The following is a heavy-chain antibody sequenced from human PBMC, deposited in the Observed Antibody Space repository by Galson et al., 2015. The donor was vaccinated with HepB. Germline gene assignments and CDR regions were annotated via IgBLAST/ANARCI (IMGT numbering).Heavy chain of an antibody. CDR2: INSDGSDT. CDR3: TRAGQTRDGYVNFDY. J-gene: IGHJ4*02. Sequence: SLRLSCAASGFTFSNYWMHWVRQAPGKGLVWVSRINSDGSDTTYADSVKGRFTISRDNAKNTLYLQMNSLRAEDTALYYCTRAGQTRDGYVNFDYWGQGTLVTVSS. CDR1: GFTFSNYW. V-gene: IGHV3-74*01. D-gene: IGHD5-24*01.